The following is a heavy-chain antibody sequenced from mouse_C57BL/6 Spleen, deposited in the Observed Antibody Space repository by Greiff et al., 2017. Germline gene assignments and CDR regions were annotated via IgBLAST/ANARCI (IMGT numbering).Heavy chain of an antibody. CDR1: GYAFSSSW. V-gene: IGHV1-82*01. CDR2: IYPGDGDT. D-gene: IGHD2-3*01. CDR3: ARDDGYSWFAY. J-gene: IGHJ3*01. Sequence: VKLMESGPELVKPGASVKISCKASGYAFSSSWMNWVKQRPGKGLEWIGRIYPGDGDTNYNGKFKGKATLTADKSSSTAYMQLSSLTSEDSAVYFCARDDGYSWFAYWGQGTLVTVSA.